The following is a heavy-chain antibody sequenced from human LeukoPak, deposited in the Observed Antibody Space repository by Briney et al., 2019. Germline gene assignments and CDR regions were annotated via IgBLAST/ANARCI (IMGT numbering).Heavy chain of an antibody. V-gene: IGHV4-61*02. CDR3: ARLIAAAGQYNWFDP. J-gene: IGHJ5*02. CDR2: IYTSGST. CDR1: GGSISSSSYY. D-gene: IGHD6-13*01. Sequence: SETLSLTCTVSGGSISSSSYYWGWIRQPAGKGLEWIGRIYTSGSTNYNPSLKSRVTMPVDTSKNQFSLKLSSVTAADTAVYYCARLIAAAGQYNWFDPWGQGTLVTVSS.